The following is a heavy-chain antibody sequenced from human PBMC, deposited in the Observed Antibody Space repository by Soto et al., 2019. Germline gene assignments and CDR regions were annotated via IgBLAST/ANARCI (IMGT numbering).Heavy chain of an antibody. J-gene: IGHJ6*02. CDR1: GGTFSSYA. V-gene: IGHV1-69*12. Sequence: QVQLVQSGAEVKKPGSSVKVSCKASGGTFSSYAISWVRQAPGQGLEWMGGIIPIFGTANYAQKFQGRVTITADESTNTAYXXLSSLRSEDTAVYYCARVPTRSSSGHYYYYYGMDVWGQGTTVTVSS. CDR3: ARVPTRSSSGHYYYYYGMDV. CDR2: IIPIFGTA. D-gene: IGHD6-19*01.